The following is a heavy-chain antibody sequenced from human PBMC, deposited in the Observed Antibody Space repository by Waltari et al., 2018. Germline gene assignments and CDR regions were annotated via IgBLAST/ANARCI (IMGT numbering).Heavy chain of an antibody. D-gene: IGHD2-2*01. J-gene: IGHJ4*02. CDR2: IYYSGST. Sequence: QLQLQESGPGLVKPSETLSLTCTVSGGPISSSSYYWGWLRQPPGKGLEWIGSIYYSGSTYYNPSLKSRVTISVDTSKNQFSLKLSSVTAADTAVYYCARQGAMADTLDYWGQGTLVTVSS. CDR1: GGPISSSSYY. V-gene: IGHV4-39*07. CDR3: ARQGAMADTLDY.